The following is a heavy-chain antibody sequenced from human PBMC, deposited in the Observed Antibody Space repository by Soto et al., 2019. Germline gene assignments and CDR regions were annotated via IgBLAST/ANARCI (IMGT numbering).Heavy chain of an antibody. Sequence: SETLSLTCTVSGGSISSSSYYWGWIRQPPGKGLEWIGSIYYSGSTYYNPSLKSRVTISVDTSKNQFSLKLSSVTAADTAVYYCARRVSSGWRVNWFDPRGQGTLVTVSS. CDR2: IYYSGST. D-gene: IGHD6-19*01. J-gene: IGHJ5*02. V-gene: IGHV4-39*01. CDR3: ARRVSSGWRVNWFDP. CDR1: GGSISSSSYY.